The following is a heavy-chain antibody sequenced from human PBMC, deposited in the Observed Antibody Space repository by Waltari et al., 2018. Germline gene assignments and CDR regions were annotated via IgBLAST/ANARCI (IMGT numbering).Heavy chain of an antibody. Sequence: EVQLVESGGGLVKPGGSLRLSCAASGFTFSIYSMNWVRQAPGKGLEWVSSISTGSDYIYYADSVKGRFTIARHNAKNSLYLQMNSLRAEDTAVYYCARPVEARRISNFGLIDYWGQGTLVTVSS. CDR3: ARPVEARRISNFGLIDY. CDR2: ISTGSDYI. V-gene: IGHV3-21*01. D-gene: IGHD3-3*01. J-gene: IGHJ4*02. CDR1: GFTFSIYS.